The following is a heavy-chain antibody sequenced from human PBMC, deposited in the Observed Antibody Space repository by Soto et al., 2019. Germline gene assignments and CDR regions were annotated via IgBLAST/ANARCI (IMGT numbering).Heavy chain of an antibody. Sequence: GXSVKVSCKASGGTFSSYAISWVRQAPGQGLEWMGGIIPIFGTANYAQKFQGRVTITADKSTSTAYMELSSLRSEDTAVYYCARDRGYCSGGSCYPPLFDSWGQGTLVTVSS. CDR2: IIPIFGTA. J-gene: IGHJ5*01. CDR1: GGTFSSYA. CDR3: ARDRGYCSGGSCYPPLFDS. V-gene: IGHV1-69*06. D-gene: IGHD2-15*01.